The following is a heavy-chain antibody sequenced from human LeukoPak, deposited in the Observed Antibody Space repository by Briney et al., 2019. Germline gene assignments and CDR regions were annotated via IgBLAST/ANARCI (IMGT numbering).Heavy chain of an antibody. Sequence: SETLSLTCAVYGGSFSGYYWSWIRQPPGKGLEWIGEINHSGSTNCNPSLKSRVTISVDTSKNQFSLKLSSVTAADTAVYYCARGADTAMVIFDYWGQGTLVTVSS. D-gene: IGHD5-18*01. CDR3: ARGADTAMVIFDY. CDR2: INHSGST. J-gene: IGHJ4*02. V-gene: IGHV4-34*01. CDR1: GGSFSGYY.